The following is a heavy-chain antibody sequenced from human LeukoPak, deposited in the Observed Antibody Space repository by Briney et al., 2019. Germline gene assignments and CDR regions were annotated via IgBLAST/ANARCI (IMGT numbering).Heavy chain of an antibody. D-gene: IGHD3-10*01. V-gene: IGHV4-34*01. CDR2: INHSGST. CDR1: GGSFSGYY. Sequence: SETLSLTCAVSGGSFSGYYWSRIRQPPGKGLEWIGEINHSGSTNYNPSLKSRVTISVDTSKNQFSLKLSSVTAADTAVYYCASSKYGSGSYYYYMDVWGKGTTVTVSS. J-gene: IGHJ6*03. CDR3: ASSKYGSGSYYYYMDV.